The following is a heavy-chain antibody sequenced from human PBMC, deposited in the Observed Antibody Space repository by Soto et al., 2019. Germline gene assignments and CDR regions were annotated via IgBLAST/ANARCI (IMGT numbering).Heavy chain of an antibody. J-gene: IGHJ5*02. V-gene: IGHV4-34*01. CDR3: ARGRRAAARGWFDP. D-gene: IGHD6-13*01. Sequence: SLTCAVYGESFSGYYWSWIRQPPGKGLEWIGEINHSGSTNHNPSLKSRVTISVDTSKNQFSLKLSSVTAADTAVYYCARGRRAAARGWFDPWGQGNMVTVSS. CDR2: INHSGST. CDR1: GESFSGYY.